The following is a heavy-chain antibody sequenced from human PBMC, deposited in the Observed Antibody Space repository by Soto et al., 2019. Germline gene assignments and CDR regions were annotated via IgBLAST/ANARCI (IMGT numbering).Heavy chain of an antibody. V-gene: IGHV1-3*04. CDR2: INTDNGYT. J-gene: IGHJ5*02. Sequence: QVQLVQSGAEVTKPGASVQISCKASGFTFSHHSIHWVRQAPGQRLEWMGWINTDNGYTKYSQKFQARVTITWDTSAKTAYMELSSLRSEDTAFYYCVREKEAGVWFDPWGQGTLVTVSS. D-gene: IGHD3-10*01. CDR3: VREKEAGVWFDP. CDR1: GFTFSHHS.